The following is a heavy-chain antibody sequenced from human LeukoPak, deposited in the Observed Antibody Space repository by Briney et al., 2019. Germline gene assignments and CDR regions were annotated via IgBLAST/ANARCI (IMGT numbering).Heavy chain of an antibody. CDR1: GGSISSSSYY. CDR2: IYYSGST. CDR3: ARLQISGSGHLDC. V-gene: IGHV4-39*01. Sequence: SETLSLTCTVSGGSISSSSYYWGWIRQPPGKGLEWIGSIYYSGSTYYNPSLKSRVTISVDTSKNQFSLKLSSVTAADTAVYYCARLQISGSGHLDCWGQGTLVTVSS. J-gene: IGHJ4*02. D-gene: IGHD3-10*01.